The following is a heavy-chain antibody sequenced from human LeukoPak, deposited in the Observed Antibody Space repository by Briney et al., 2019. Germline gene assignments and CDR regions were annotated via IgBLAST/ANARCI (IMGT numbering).Heavy chain of an antibody. CDR2: INPNSGGT. J-gene: IGHJ4*02. D-gene: IGHD2-15*01. V-gene: IGHV1-2*02. CDR3: ARDRRYCSGGSCQPFDY. CDR1: GYTFTGYY. Sequence: GASVTVSFKASGYTFTGYYMHWVRQAPGQGLEWMGWINPNSGGTNYAQKFQGRVTMTRDTSISTAYMELSRLRSDDTAVYYCARDRRYCSGGSCQPFDYWGQGTLVTVSS.